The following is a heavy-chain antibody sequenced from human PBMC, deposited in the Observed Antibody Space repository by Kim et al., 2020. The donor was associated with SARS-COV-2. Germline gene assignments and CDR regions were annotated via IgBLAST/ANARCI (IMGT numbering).Heavy chain of an antibody. Sequence: TTYADSVKDRCNTSRDNSQNPVYLQMSSLGADDTAVYYCARGKPWSWFDPWGQGTLVTVSS. CDR2: T. D-gene: IGHD3-3*01. CDR3: ARGKPWSWFDP. J-gene: IGHJ5*02. V-gene: IGHV3-53*01.